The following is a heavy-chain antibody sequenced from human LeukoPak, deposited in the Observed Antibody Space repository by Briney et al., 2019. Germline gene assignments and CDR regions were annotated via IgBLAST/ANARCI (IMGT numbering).Heavy chain of an antibody. CDR3: ARADYDYVWGSYRQYYFDY. CDR1: GYSFSSYW. J-gene: IGHJ4*02. CDR2: IKQDGSEK. Sequence: GESLKISCKGSGYSFSSYWMSWVRQAPGKGLEWVANIKQDGSEKYYVDSVKGRFTISRDNAKNSLYLQMNSLRAEDTAVYYCARADYDYVWGSYRQYYFDYWGQGTLVTVSS. D-gene: IGHD3-16*02. V-gene: IGHV3-7*01.